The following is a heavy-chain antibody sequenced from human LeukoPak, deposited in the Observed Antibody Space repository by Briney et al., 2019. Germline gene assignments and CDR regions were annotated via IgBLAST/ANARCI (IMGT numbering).Heavy chain of an antibody. CDR2: AVPFVDVP. J-gene: IGHJ4*01. CDR1: GGTLSTYA. CDR3: ARDRFPERYLDN. V-gene: IGHV1-69*04. Sequence: SVTVSCKASGGTLSTYAISWVRQAAGQGLEWMGMAVPFVDVPNYAHMFRDRLTITADKSANTVYMELRNLRSDDTAVYFCARDRFPERYLDNWGQGTLVTVSS.